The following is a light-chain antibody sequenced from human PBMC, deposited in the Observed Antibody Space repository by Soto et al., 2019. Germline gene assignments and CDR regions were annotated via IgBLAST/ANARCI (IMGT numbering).Light chain of an antibody. CDR2: GAS. Sequence: EIVLTQSPGTLSLSPGERATLSCRASQSLSSNYLAWYQQRPGQAPRLLIYGASTRATGIPDRFSGSGSGTDFTLTICRLEPEHFAVYYCQEHRSSPRTFGQGTKVEIK. CDR1: QSLSSNY. J-gene: IGKJ1*01. CDR3: QEHRSSPRT. V-gene: IGKV3-20*01.